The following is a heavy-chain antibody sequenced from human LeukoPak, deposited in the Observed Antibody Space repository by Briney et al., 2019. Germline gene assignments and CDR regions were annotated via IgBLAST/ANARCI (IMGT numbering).Heavy chain of an antibody. V-gene: IGHV3-74*01. J-gene: IGHJ4*02. CDR2: LNGDGNST. D-gene: IGHD6-19*01. CDR3: ARGGSGWFREDFDY. Sequence: PGGSLRVSCVASGFTFSDYWMHGVRQAPGQGLVSVSHLNGDGNSTDYADSVKGRFTISRDNAKNTLYLQMDSLRADDTAVYYCARGGSGWFREDFDYWGPGTLVTVSS. CDR1: GFTFSDYW.